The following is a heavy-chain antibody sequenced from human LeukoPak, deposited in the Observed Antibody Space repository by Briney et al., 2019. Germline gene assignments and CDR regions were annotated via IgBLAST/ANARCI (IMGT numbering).Heavy chain of an antibody. J-gene: IGHJ5*02. D-gene: IGHD2-8*01. Sequence: ASVKVSCKASGYTFTSYYIHWVRQAPGQGLEWMGVINPSGGGTSYAQKFQGGVTMTRDTSTSTVYMDPRSLRSEDTAVYFCARDMLAVPSNWFDPWGQGTLVTVSS. CDR3: ARDMLAVPSNWFDP. CDR1: GYTFTSYY. CDR2: INPSGGGT. V-gene: IGHV1-46*01.